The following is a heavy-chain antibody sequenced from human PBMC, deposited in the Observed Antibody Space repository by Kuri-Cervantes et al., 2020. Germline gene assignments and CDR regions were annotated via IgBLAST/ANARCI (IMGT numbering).Heavy chain of an antibody. CDR2: IYSGGST. V-gene: IGHV3-53*01. Sequence: GGSLRLSCAASGFTVSSNYMSWVRQAPGKGLEWVSVIYSGGSTYYADSVKGRFTISRDNAKNSLYLQMNSLRAEDTAVYYCARARRFFGYYFDYWGLGTLVTVSS. D-gene: IGHD3-3*01. CDR3: ARARRFFGYYFDY. J-gene: IGHJ4*02. CDR1: GFTVSSNY.